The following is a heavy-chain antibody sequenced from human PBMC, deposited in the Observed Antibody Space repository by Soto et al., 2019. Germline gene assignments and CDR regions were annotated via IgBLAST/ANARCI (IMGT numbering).Heavy chain of an antibody. Sequence: NPSETLSLTCAVSGGSISSGGYSWSWIRQPPGKGLEWIGYIYHSGSTYYNPSLKSRVTISVDRSKNQFSLKLSSVTAADTAVYYCARGEAYYDFWSGSNGGYGMDVWGQGTTVTVSS. J-gene: IGHJ6*02. CDR1: GGSISSGGYS. V-gene: IGHV4-30-2*01. CDR2: IYHSGST. D-gene: IGHD3-3*01. CDR3: ARGEAYYDFWSGSNGGYGMDV.